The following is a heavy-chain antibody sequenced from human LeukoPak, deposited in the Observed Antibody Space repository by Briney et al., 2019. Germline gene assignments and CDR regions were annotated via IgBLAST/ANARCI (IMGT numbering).Heavy chain of an antibody. CDR2: INPSGGST. CDR1: GYTFTSYY. D-gene: IGHD3-10*01. Sequence: GASVKVSCKASGYTFTSYYMHWVRQAPGQGLKWMGIINPSGGSTSYARKFQGSVTMTRDTSTSTVYMELSSLRSEDTAVYYCARDTRITMVRGLLDYWGQGTLVTVSS. CDR3: ARDTRITMVRGLLDY. V-gene: IGHV1-46*01. J-gene: IGHJ4*02.